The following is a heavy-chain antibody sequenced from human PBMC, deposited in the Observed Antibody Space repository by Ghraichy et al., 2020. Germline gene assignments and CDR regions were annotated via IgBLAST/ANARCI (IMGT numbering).Heavy chain of an antibody. J-gene: IGHJ5*02. CDR3: ARERDYGGNSGDWFDP. CDR1: GGTFSSYA. V-gene: IGHV1-69*13. Sequence: SVKVSCKASGGTFSSYAISWVRQAPGQGLEWMGGIIPIFGTTNYAQKFQGRVTITADESTSTAYMELSSLRSEDTAVYYCARERDYGGNSGDWFDPWGQGTLVTVSS. CDR2: IIPIFGTT. D-gene: IGHD4-23*01.